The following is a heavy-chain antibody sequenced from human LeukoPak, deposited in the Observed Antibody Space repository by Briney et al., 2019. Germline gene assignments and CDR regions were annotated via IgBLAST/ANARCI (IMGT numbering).Heavy chain of an antibody. Sequence: GGSLRLSCAASGFTFSSYAMSWVRQAPGKGLEWVSAISGSGGSTYYADSVKGRFTISRDNSKNTLYLQMNSLRAEDTAVYYCAKVVVVVAATTDYYFDYWGQGTMVTVSS. CDR2: ISGSGGST. CDR1: GFTFSSYA. D-gene: IGHD2-15*01. V-gene: IGHV3-23*01. CDR3: AKVVVVVAATTDYYFDY. J-gene: IGHJ4*03.